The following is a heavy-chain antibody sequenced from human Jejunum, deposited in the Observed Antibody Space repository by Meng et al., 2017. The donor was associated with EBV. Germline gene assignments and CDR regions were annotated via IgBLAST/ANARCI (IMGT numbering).Heavy chain of an antibody. CDR2: IYYTGRT. CDR3: ATSMSGYSYGYS. D-gene: IGHD5-12*01. Sequence: QGQVHGSGPGLVRPSGTLPLTCAVSGASISSSHWWSWVRQAPGEGLEWIGEIYYTGRTNYNPSLKSRVSMSIDKSKNQFSLNLNSVTVADTAVYYCATSMSGYSYGYSWGQGTLVTVSS. CDR1: GASISSSHW. J-gene: IGHJ5*02. V-gene: IGHV4-4*02.